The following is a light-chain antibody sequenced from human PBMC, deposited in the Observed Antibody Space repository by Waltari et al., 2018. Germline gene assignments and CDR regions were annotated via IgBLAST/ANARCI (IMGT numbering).Light chain of an antibody. CDR2: DAS. Sequence: IVLTQSPDTLSLSPGERATLSCRASQSVSSFLLWYQQKPGRAPRLLIYDASNKATGIPARFSGSGSGTDFTLTISSLEPEDFAVYYCQQRNSLPSTFGQGTRVEIK. V-gene: IGKV3-11*01. CDR1: QSVSSF. CDR3: QQRNSLPST. J-gene: IGKJ1*01.